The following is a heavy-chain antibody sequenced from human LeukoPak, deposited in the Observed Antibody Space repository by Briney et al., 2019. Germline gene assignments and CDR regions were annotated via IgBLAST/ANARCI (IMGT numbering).Heavy chain of an antibody. J-gene: IGHJ6*03. CDR1: GYTFTGYY. Sequence: ASVKVSRKASGYTFTGYYMHWVRQAPGQGLEWMGWINPNSGGTNYAQKFQGRVTMTRDTSISTAYMELSRLRSDDTAVYYCARSSTSCCYYYYYYMDVWGKGTTVTVSS. D-gene: IGHD2-2*01. V-gene: IGHV1-2*02. CDR2: INPNSGGT. CDR3: ARSSTSCCYYYYYYMDV.